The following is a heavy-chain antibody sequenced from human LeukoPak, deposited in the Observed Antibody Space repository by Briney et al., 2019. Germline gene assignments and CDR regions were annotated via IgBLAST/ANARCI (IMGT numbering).Heavy chain of an antibody. CDR2: IYTRGST. Sequence: SETLSLTCTVSGGSINNYYWSWIRQPAGKGLEWIGRIYTRGSTNYNPSLKSRVAMSVDTSKNQFSLRLRSVTAADTAVYYCARQIASAGTAGFDFWGQGARVTVSS. CDR1: GGSINNYY. CDR3: ARQIASAGTAGFDF. J-gene: IGHJ4*02. D-gene: IGHD6-13*01. V-gene: IGHV4-4*07.